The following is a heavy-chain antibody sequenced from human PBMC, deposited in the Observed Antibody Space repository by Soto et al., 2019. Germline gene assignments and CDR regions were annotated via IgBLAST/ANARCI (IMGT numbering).Heavy chain of an antibody. D-gene: IGHD2-2*01. CDR1: GGSISSYY. CDR2: IYYSGST. Sequence: SETLSLTCTVSGGSISSYYWSWIRQPPGKGLEWIGYIYYSGSTNYNPSLKSRVTISVDTSKNQFSLKLSSVTAADTAVYYCARRKGYCSSTSCSNLGFAFGIWGQGTXVTVSS. J-gene: IGHJ3*02. CDR3: ARRKGYCSSTSCSNLGFAFGI. V-gene: IGHV4-59*08.